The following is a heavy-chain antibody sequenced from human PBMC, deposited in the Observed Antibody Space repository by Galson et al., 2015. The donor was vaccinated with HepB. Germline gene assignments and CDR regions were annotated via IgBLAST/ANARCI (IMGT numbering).Heavy chain of an antibody. V-gene: IGHV3-30*18. D-gene: IGHD3-10*01. CDR3: AKELDSITMVRGGDY. CDR1: GFTFSSYG. J-gene: IGHJ4*02. CDR2: ISYDGSNK. Sequence: SLRLSCAASGFTFSSYGMHWVRQAPGKGLEWVAVISYDGSNKYYADSVKGRFTISRDNSKNTLYLQMNGLRAEDTAVYYCAKELDSITMVRGGDYWGQGTLVTVSS.